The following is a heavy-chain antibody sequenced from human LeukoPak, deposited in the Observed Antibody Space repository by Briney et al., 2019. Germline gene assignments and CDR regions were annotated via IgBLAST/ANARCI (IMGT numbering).Heavy chain of an antibody. V-gene: IGHV4-59*01. Sequence: SETLSLTYTVSGGSISSYYWSWIRQPPGKGLEWIGYIYYSGSTNYNPSLKSRVTISVDTSKNQFSLKLSSVTAADAAVYYYARDQRGGYTKRAYYYYYMDVWGKGTTVTVSS. CDR1: GGSISSYY. CDR2: IYYSGST. CDR3: ARDQRGGYTKRAYYYYYMDV. J-gene: IGHJ6*03. D-gene: IGHD5-24*01.